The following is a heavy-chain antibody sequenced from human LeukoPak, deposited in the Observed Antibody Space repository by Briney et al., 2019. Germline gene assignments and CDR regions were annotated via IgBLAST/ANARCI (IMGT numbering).Heavy chain of an antibody. D-gene: IGHD5-18*01. Sequence: PGGSLRLSCAASGFTVSSNYMSWVRQAPGKGLEWVSGISWNSGSIGYADSVKGRFTISRDNAKNSLYLQMNSLRAEDTALYYCAKDIRRYSYEHYFDYWGQGTLVTVSS. CDR2: ISWNSGSI. J-gene: IGHJ4*02. CDR3: AKDIRRYSYEHYFDY. V-gene: IGHV3-9*01. CDR1: GFTVSSNY.